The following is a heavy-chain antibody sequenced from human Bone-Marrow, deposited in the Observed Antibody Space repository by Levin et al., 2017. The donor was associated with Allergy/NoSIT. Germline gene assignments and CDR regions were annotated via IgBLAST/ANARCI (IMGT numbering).Heavy chain of an antibody. Sequence: GGSLRLSCAPSGFAFSNFAMHWVRQAPGKGLEWVAFISYDGSNKHYADSVKGRFTISRDNSKNTLYLQMNSLRVEDTAVYYCTGADLLCFEESSNYYDQYYMDFWGKGTTVTVSS. CDR2: ISYDGSNK. CDR1: GFAFSNFA. J-gene: IGHJ6*03. D-gene: IGHD3-10*01. CDR3: TGADLLCFEESSNYYDQYYMDF. V-gene: IGHV3-30-3*01.